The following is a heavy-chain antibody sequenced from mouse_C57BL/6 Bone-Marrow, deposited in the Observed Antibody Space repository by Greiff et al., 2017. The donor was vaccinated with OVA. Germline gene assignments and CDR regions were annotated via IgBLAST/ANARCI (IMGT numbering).Heavy chain of an antibody. Sequence: VKLQESGAELVRPGTSVKVSCKASGYAFTNYLIEWVKQRPGQGLEWIGVINPGSGGTNYNEKFKGKATLTADKSSSTAYMQLSSLTSEDSAVYFCARSGDADYWGQGTTLTVSS. CDR3: ARSGDADY. CDR1: GYAFTNYL. CDR2: INPGSGGT. V-gene: IGHV1-54*01. J-gene: IGHJ2*01.